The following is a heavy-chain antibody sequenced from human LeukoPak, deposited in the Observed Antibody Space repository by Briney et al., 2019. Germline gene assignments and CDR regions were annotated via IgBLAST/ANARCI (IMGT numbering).Heavy chain of an antibody. D-gene: IGHD6-19*01. Sequence: GGSLRLSCAASGFTFSSYAMSWVRQAPGKGLEWVSAISGSGGSTYYADSVKGRFTISRDNSKNTLYLQMNSLRAEDTAVYYCAKVGGTAFGYYYYMDVWGKGTTVTVSS. CDR2: ISGSGGST. CDR3: AKVGGTAFGYYYYMDV. V-gene: IGHV3-23*01. CDR1: GFTFSSYA. J-gene: IGHJ6*03.